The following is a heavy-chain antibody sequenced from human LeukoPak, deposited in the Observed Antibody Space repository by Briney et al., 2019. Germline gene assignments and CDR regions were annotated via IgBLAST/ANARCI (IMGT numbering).Heavy chain of an antibody. CDR1: GYTFTSYG. CDR2: ISAYNGNT. CDR3: ARDLVVPAPHEIPPDY. D-gene: IGHD2-2*01. Sequence: ASVKVSCKASGYTFTSYGISWVRQAPGQGLEWMGWISAYNGNTNYAQKLQGRVTMTTDTSTSTAYMELRSLRSDDTAVYYCARDLVVPAPHEIPPDYWGQGPLVTVPS. J-gene: IGHJ4*02. V-gene: IGHV1-18*01.